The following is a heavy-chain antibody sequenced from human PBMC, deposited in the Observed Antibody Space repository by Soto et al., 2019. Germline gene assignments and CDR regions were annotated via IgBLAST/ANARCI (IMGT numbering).Heavy chain of an antibody. D-gene: IGHD4-17*01. V-gene: IGHV3-15*01. J-gene: IGHJ3*02. CDR2: IKSKTDGGTT. CDR1: GFTFSNAW. Sequence: EVQLVESGGGLVKPGGSLRLSCAASGFTFSNAWMSWVRQAPGKGLEWVGRIKSKTDGGTTDYAAPVKGRFTISRDDSKNTLYLQMNSLKTEDTAVYYCTLLYGDHLFGIWGQGTMVTVSS. CDR3: TLLYGDHLFGI.